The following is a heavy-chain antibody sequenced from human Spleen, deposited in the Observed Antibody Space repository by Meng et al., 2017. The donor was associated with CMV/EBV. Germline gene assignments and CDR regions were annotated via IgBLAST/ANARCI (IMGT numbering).Heavy chain of an antibody. CDR2: ISSSSSYI. V-gene: IGHV3-21*01. CDR3: ARDGTGGYYFDY. Sequence: GESLKISCAASGFIFSSYSMNWVRQAPGKGLEWVSSISSSSSYIYYADSVKGRFTISRDNAKNSLYLQMNSLRAEDTAVYYCARDGTGGYYFDYWGQGTLVTVSS. CDR1: GFIFSSYS. D-gene: IGHD3-10*01. J-gene: IGHJ4*02.